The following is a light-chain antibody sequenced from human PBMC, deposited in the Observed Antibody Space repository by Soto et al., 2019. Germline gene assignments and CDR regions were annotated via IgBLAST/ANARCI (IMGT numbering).Light chain of an antibody. V-gene: IGKV3D-15*01. CDR3: QRYNDYQYI. Sequence: EIVMTQSPATLSVSPGEGATLSCRASQSVSTNLAWYQQKPGQAPRLLIDGASSRATGIPARFSGSGSGTEFTLTISSLQSDDFATYYCQRYNDYQYIFGQGTKLEIK. J-gene: IGKJ2*01. CDR2: GAS. CDR1: QSVSTN.